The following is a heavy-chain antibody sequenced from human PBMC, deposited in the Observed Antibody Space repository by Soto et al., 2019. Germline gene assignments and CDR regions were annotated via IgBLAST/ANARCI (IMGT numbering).Heavy chain of an antibody. D-gene: IGHD3-3*01. CDR3: ARMARLDDFWSGYSPDKYYYYGMDV. CDR2: ISSSGSTI. Sequence: PGGSLRLSSAASGFTFSDYYMSWIRQAPGKGLEWVSYISSSGSTIYYADSVKGRFTISRDNAKNSLYLQMNSLRAEDTAVYYCARMARLDDFWSGYSPDKYYYYGMDVWGQGTTVTVSS. CDR1: GFTFSDYY. V-gene: IGHV3-11*01. J-gene: IGHJ6*02.